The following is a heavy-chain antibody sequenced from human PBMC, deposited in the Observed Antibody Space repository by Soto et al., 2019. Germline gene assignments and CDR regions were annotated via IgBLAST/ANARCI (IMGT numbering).Heavy chain of an antibody. D-gene: IGHD2-8*01. CDR1: GFTFGRYC. J-gene: IGHJ6*02. CDR3: ALGYCTNGICYRKGMDV. Sequence: PXGSLRLCCEAFGFTFGRYCMHWVRQAPGKGLVWVALINNDGSSTNYADFVKGRFTISRDNAQNILYLQMNSLRAEDTAEYYCALGYCTNGICYRKGMDVWGQGTTVTVSS. CDR2: INNDGSST. V-gene: IGHV3-74*01.